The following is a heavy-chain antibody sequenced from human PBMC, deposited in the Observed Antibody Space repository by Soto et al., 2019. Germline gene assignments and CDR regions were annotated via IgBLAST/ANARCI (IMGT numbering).Heavy chain of an antibody. Sequence: PSQTLSLTCVISGDSVSSNSAAWNWIRQSPSRGLEWLGRTYYRSKWYNDYAVSVKSRITINPDTSKNQFSLQLNSVTPEDTAVYYCARDVGYCTNGVCSPYYYYGMDVWGQGTTVTVSS. J-gene: IGHJ6*02. D-gene: IGHD2-8*01. CDR2: TYYRSKWYN. CDR1: GDSVSSNSAA. CDR3: ARDVGYCTNGVCSPYYYYGMDV. V-gene: IGHV6-1*01.